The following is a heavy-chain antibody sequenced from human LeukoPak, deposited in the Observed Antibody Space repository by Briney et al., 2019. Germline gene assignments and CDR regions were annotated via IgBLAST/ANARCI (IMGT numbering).Heavy chain of an antibody. Sequence: TGGSLRLSCAASGFTVSSNYMSWVRQAPGGGLEWVSVIYSGGSTYYAHTVKGRLTISRDNYKNTLDLQINSLRDEDTAVYYCARDSLGSYYYDYWGQGTLVTVS. CDR3: ARDSLGSYYYDY. CDR1: GFTVSSNY. J-gene: IGHJ4*02. V-gene: IGHV3-66*01. CDR2: IYSGGST. D-gene: IGHD1-26*01.